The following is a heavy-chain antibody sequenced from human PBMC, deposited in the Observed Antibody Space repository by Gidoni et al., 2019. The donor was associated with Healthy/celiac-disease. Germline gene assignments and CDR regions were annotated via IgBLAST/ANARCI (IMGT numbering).Heavy chain of an antibody. Sequence: EVQLVESGGGLVQPGGSLRLSCAASGFTFSSYWLPWVRHAHVNALGGVSRSKSDGSSTSYADSVKGRFTISRDNAKNTLYLQMNSLRAEDTAVYYCARWRVYGDYVQESYYYDSSAPSEYYFDYWGQGTLVTVSS. CDR3: ARWRVYGDYVQESYYYDSSAPSEYYFDY. CDR2: SKSDGSST. CDR1: GFTFSSYW. V-gene: IGHV3-74*01. D-gene: IGHD3-22*01. J-gene: IGHJ4*02.